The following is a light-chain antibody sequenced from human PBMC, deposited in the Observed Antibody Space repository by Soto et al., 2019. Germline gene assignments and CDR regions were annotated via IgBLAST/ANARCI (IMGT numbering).Light chain of an antibody. CDR3: QQYYSTLRT. J-gene: IGKJ1*01. V-gene: IGKV4-1*01. CDR2: WAS. CDR1: QSVLYSSNNKNY. Sequence: DIVMTQSPDSLAVSLGERATINCKSSQSVLYSSNNKNYLAWYQQKPGQPPKLLIYWASTRESGVPDRFSGSGSGTDFTLTISSLQAEDVAVYYCQQYYSTLRTSGQGTKVDI.